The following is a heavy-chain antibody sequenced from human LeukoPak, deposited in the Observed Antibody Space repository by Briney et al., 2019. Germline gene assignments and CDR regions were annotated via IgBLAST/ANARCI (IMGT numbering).Heavy chain of an antibody. V-gene: IGHV3-48*03. CDR3: ARVGSYYAFHV. J-gene: IGHJ3*01. D-gene: IGHD1-26*01. Sequence: PGGSLRLSCAASGFTFSSYEMNWVRQAPGKGLEWVSYIRSSGTTIYYSDSVKGRFTISRDNAKNSLYLQMNSLRAEDTAVYYCARVGSYYAFHVWGQGTMVTVSS. CDR2: IRSSGTTI. CDR1: GFTFSSYE.